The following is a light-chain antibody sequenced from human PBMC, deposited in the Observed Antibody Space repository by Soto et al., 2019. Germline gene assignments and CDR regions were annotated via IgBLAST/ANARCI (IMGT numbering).Light chain of an antibody. CDR2: GTS. CDR3: QQYGSPPIT. J-gene: IGKJ5*01. CDR1: QSVSSTY. V-gene: IGKV3-20*01. Sequence: VYPQSPPTLPLSPREKATLSCSTSQSVSSTYLAWYQQQPGQAPRLLMSGTSNRATGTPDRFSGSGSGTDFTLTISRLEPEDFAVYYCQQYGSPPITFGQRTRLEIK.